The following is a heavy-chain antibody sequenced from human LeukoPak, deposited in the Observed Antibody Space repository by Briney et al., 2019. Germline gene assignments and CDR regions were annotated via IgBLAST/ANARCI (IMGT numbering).Heavy chain of an antibody. D-gene: IGHD3-3*01. V-gene: IGHV4-34*01. Sequence: PSETLSLTCAVYGGSFSGYYWSWIRQPPGKGLEWIGEINHSGSTNYNPSLKSRVTISVDTSKNQFSLKLSSVTAADTAVYYCARRLFGVVTRFDYWGQGTLVTVSS. CDR3: ARRLFGVVTRFDY. CDR2: INHSGST. J-gene: IGHJ4*02. CDR1: GGSFSGYY.